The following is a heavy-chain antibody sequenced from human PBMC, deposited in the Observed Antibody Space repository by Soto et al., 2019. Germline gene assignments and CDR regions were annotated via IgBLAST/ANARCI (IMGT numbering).Heavy chain of an antibody. CDR2: INQDGSEK. Sequence: WGSLRLSCAASGFTSISYWIIFFRHAPFKWLEWVANINQDGSEKYYVDSVKGRFTVSRDNAKNSLFLQMNSLRAEDTAVYYCARRDIYYYGLDVWGQGTTVTVSS. CDR3: ARRDIYYYGLDV. V-gene: IGHV3-7*03. D-gene: IGHD2-15*01. J-gene: IGHJ6*02. CDR1: GFTSISYW.